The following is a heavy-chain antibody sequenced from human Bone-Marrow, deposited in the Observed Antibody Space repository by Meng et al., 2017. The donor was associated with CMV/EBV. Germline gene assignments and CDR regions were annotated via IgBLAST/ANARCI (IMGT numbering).Heavy chain of an antibody. CDR1: GFTFGLYT. CDR2: IRSSSSYI. J-gene: IGHJ4*02. D-gene: IGHD2-2*01. CDR3: AKFVVVPAATDY. V-gene: IGHV3-21*01. Sequence: GESLKISCAPSGFTFGLYTMAWVRQAPGKGLEWVSSIRSSSSYIYYADSVKGRFTISRDNSKNTLYLQMNSLRAEDTAVYYCAKFVVVPAATDYWGQGTLVTVSS.